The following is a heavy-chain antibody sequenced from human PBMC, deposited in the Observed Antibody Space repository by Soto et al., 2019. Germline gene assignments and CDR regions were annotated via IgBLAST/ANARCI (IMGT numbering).Heavy chain of an antibody. J-gene: IGHJ4*02. CDR3: LCGGNFFVY. CDR1: GFTFSTHW. D-gene: IGHD3-16*01. CDR2: IDQDGSER. Sequence: EVQLVESGGGLVQPGESLRLSCAASGFTFSTHWMTWVRQPPGKGLEWVANIDQDGSERYYVDSVRGRFTISRDNAKNSLYLQMNSLGVEDTAVYYCLCGGNFFVYWGQGTLVTVSP. V-gene: IGHV3-7*01.